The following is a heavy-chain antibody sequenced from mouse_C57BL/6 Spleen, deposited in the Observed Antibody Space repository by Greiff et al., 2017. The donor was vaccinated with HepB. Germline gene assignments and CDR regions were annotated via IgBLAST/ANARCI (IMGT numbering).Heavy chain of an antibody. D-gene: IGHD2-4*01. CDR1: GFSFTSYA. CDR3: ARNGNYDYDKNYFNY. CDR2: IWTGGGT. Sequence: VQLQESGPGLVAPSQSLSITCTVSGFSFTSYAISWVRQPPGKGLEWLGVIWTGGGTNYNSALKSRLSISKDNSKSQVFLKMNSLQTDDTARYYCARNGNYDYDKNYFNYWGQGTTLTVSS. J-gene: IGHJ2*01. V-gene: IGHV2-9-1*01.